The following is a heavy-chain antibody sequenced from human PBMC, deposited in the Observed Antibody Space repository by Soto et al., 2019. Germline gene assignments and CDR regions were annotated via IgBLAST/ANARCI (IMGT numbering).Heavy chain of an antibody. V-gene: IGHV4-39*01. CDR3: ARPPDNYHGWFDP. J-gene: IGHJ5*02. CDR2: IYYSGST. D-gene: IGHD1-1*01. CDR1: GGSISSRSYY. Sequence: QLQLQESGPGLVKPSETLSLICTVSGGSISSRSYYWGWIRQPPGKGLEWIGSIYYSGSTYYNPSLKSRVTISVDTSKNQFSLKLSSVTAADTAVYYCARPPDNYHGWFDPWDQGTLVTVSS.